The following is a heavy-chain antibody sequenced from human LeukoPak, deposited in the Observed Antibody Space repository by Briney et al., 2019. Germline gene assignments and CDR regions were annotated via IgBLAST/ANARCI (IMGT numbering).Heavy chain of an antibody. D-gene: IGHD6-19*01. J-gene: IGHJ4*02. CDR3: ARGSTPDDSGWEPSFDY. CDR2: IYYSGST. CDR1: GGFISSYY. Sequence: SETLSLTCTVSGGFISSYYWSWIRQPPGKGVEWLGYIYYSGSTNYNPSLKSRVTISVDTSKNQFYLKLSSVTAADTAVYYCARGSTPDDSGWEPSFDYWGQGTLVTVSS. V-gene: IGHV4-59*01.